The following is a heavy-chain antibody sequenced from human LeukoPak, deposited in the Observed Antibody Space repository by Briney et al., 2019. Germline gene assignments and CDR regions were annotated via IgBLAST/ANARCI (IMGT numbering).Heavy chain of an antibody. Sequence: ASVKVSCKASGYTFTTYTMHWVRQAPGQRLEWMGCINTGNGNTKYSQEFQGRATITRDTSASTAYMELSSLRSEDMAVYYCARGARFRSYGSGTYYTSLPFDPWGQGTLVTVSS. CDR1: GYTFTTYT. D-gene: IGHD3-10*01. CDR2: INTGNGNT. CDR3: ARGARFRSYGSGTYYTSLPFDP. J-gene: IGHJ5*02. V-gene: IGHV1-3*03.